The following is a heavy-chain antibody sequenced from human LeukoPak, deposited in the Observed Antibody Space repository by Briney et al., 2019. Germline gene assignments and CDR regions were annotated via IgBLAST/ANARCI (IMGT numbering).Heavy chain of an antibody. J-gene: IGHJ4*02. CDR3: AKWGDYDILTGYYVPDY. V-gene: IGHV3-23*01. Sequence: PGTSLSLSCVASGFPFTNYAMSWVRQAPGKGLEWVSAITGSDGTSHYADSVKGRFTISRDNSKNTLYLQVNSLRAEDTAVYYCAKWGDYDILTGYYVPDYWGQGTLVTVSS. D-gene: IGHD3-9*01. CDR2: ITGSDGTS. CDR1: GFPFTNYA.